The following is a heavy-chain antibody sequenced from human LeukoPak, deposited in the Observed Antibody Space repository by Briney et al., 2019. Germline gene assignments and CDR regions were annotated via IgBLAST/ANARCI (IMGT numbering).Heavy chain of an antibody. Sequence: PGGSLRLSCTASGFTFGDYAMSWVRQAPGKGLEWVGFIRSKAYGGTTEYAASAKGRFTISRDDSKSIAYLQMNSLKAEDTAVYYCAKGSTVTTRPLFDYWGQGTLVTVSS. D-gene: IGHD4-17*01. V-gene: IGHV3-49*04. J-gene: IGHJ4*02. CDR1: GFTFGDYA. CDR2: IRSKAYGGTT. CDR3: AKGSTVTTRPLFDY.